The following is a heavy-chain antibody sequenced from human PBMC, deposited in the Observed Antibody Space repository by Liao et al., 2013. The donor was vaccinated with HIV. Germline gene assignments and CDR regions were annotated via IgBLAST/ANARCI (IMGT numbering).Heavy chain of an antibody. Sequence: QVQLQESGPGLVKPSQTLSLTCAVSGGSISSDYWTWIRQAPGKGPEWIGYIYYTGSTNYNPSFASRITISVDTSKKHFSLKLTSVTAADTALYYCARKGVGIDAFDFWGQGTMVTVSS. CDR1: GGSISSDY. J-gene: IGHJ3*01. CDR3: ARKGVGIDAFDF. CDR2: IYYTGST. V-gene: IGHV4-59*12. D-gene: IGHD3-10*01.